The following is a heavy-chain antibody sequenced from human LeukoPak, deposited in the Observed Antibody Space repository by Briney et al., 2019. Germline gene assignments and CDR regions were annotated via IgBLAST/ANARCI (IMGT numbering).Heavy chain of an antibody. Sequence: GGSLRLSCAASGFTFSRYSMNWVRQAPGKGLEWVSSISSGSSFMYYADSVKGRFTISRDNAKNSQYLQMNSLRAKDTALYYCARDYYDSSGSSWFDPWGQGTLVTVSS. CDR2: ISSGSSFM. CDR1: GFTFSRYS. J-gene: IGHJ5*02. V-gene: IGHV3-21*01. D-gene: IGHD3-22*01. CDR3: ARDYYDSSGSSWFDP.